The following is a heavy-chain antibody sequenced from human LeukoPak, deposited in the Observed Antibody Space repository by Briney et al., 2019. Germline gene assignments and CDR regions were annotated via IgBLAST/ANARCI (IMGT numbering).Heavy chain of an antibody. V-gene: IGHV1-18*01. Sequence: AASVKVSCKASGYTFTSYGISWVRQAPGQGLEWMGWISAYNGNTNYAQKLQGRVTMTTDTSTSTAYMELRSLRSDDTAVYYCARGRPLIVGATSFDYWGQGTLVTVSS. J-gene: IGHJ4*02. CDR3: ARGRPLIVGATSFDY. CDR1: GYTFTSYG. D-gene: IGHD1-26*01. CDR2: ISAYNGNT.